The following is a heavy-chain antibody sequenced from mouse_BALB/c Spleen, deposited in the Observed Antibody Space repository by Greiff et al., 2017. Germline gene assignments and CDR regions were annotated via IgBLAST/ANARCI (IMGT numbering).Heavy chain of an antibody. J-gene: IGHJ2*01. CDR3: ARHDLDY. V-gene: IGHV5-12-1*01. CDR1: GFAFSSYD. CDR2: ISSGGGST. Sequence: EVHLVESGGGLVKPGGSLKLSCAASGFAFSSYDMSWVRQTPEKRLEWVAYISSGGGSTYYPDTVKGRFTISRDNAKNTLYLQMSSLKSEDTAMYYCARHDLDYWGQGTTLTVSS.